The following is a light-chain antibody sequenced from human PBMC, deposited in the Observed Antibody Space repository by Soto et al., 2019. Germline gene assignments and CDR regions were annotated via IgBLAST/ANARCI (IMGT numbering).Light chain of an antibody. CDR1: QTINTW. Sequence: DIQMTQSPSTLSASVGDRVTITCRASQTINTWLAWYQQKPGKAPKLLIYDASSLESGVPSRFSGSGSGTEFTLTMSSLQPDDFETYYCQQYNFYPYTFGKGTKVDI. J-gene: IGKJ2*01. CDR2: DAS. V-gene: IGKV1-5*01. CDR3: QQYNFYPYT.